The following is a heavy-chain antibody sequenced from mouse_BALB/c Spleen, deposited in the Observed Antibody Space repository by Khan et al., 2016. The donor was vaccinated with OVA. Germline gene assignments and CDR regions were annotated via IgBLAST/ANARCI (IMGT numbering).Heavy chain of an antibody. CDR1: GFTFSTYG. D-gene: IGHD1-1*01. Sequence: EVQLQESGGDLVKPGGSLKLSCAASGFTFSTYGMSWVRQTPDKRLEWVATVSTGGGYTYYPDSVKGRFTISRDNAKNTLYLQMSSLKSEDTAMFYCARLAYYCDSGGFAYWGQGTLVTVSA. J-gene: IGHJ3*01. V-gene: IGHV5-6*01. CDR2: VSTGGGYT. CDR3: ARLAYYCDSGGFAY.